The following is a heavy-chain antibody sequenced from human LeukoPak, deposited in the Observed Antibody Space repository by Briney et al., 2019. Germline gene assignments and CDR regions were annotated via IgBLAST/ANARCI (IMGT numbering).Heavy chain of an antibody. CDR1: GFTLSSHSM. V-gene: IGHV4-4*02. Sequence: PGGSLRFSCAGSGFTLSSHSMNWVRQAPGKGLEWIGEIYHSGSTNYNPSLKSRVTISVDTSKNQFSLKLSSVTAADTAVYYCARGAAYFDYWGQGTLVTVSS. J-gene: IGHJ4*02. CDR3: ARGAAYFDY. CDR2: IYHSGST. D-gene: IGHD6-13*01.